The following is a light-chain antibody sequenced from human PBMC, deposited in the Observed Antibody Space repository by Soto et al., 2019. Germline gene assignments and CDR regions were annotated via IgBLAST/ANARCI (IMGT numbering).Light chain of an antibody. V-gene: IGKV3-20*01. Sequence: EIVLTQSPGTLSLSPGERATLSCRASESVSANYLAWYQQRPGQAPRLLIYGVFSRATGIPDRFRGSGSGTDFTLTISRLEPEDFAVYYCQQYGSSPWTFGQGTKV. CDR2: GVF. CDR3: QQYGSSPWT. CDR1: ESVSANY. J-gene: IGKJ1*01.